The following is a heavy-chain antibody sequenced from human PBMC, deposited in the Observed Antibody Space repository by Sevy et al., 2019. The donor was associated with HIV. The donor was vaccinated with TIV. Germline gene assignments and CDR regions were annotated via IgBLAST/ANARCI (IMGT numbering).Heavy chain of an antibody. CDR3: ARGGEARGRWFDP. CDR1: GFIFSGYD. Sequence: GGSLRLSCVASGFIFSGYDMHWVRQAPGKGLEWVTSVSYEGSTRNYAASVEGRFTISRDRSKNTLYLQMNTLRPDDTAIYYCARGGEARGRWFDPWGQGTLVTVSS. J-gene: IGHJ5*02. CDR2: VSYEGSTR. D-gene: IGHD3-10*01. V-gene: IGHV3-30-3*01.